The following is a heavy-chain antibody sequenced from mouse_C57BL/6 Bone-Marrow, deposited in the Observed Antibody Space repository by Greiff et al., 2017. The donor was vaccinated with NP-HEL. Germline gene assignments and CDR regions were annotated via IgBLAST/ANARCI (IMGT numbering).Heavy chain of an antibody. V-gene: IGHV14-4*01. CDR1: GFNIKDDY. J-gene: IGHJ1*03. Sequence: VQLQQSGAELVRPGASVKLSCTASGFNIKDDYMHWVKQRPEQGLEWIGWIDPENGDTEYASKFQGKATITADTSSNTAYLQRSSLTSEDTAVYYCTTYGSWYFDVWGTGTTVTVSS. CDR3: TTYGSWYFDV. CDR2: IDPENGDT. D-gene: IGHD1-1*01.